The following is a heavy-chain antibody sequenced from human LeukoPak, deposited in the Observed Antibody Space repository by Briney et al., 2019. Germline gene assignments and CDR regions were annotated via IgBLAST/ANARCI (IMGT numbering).Heavy chain of an antibody. J-gene: IGHJ6*02. CDR2: ISWNSGSI. Sequence: GRSLRLSCAASGFTFDDYAMHWVRQAPGKGLEWVSGISWNSGSIDYADSVKGRFTISRDNAKNSLYLQMNSLRAEDTALYYCAKDIGEGAVAASDYYYDMDVWGQGTTVTVSS. CDR1: GFTFDDYA. CDR3: AKDIGEGAVAASDYYYDMDV. D-gene: IGHD6-19*01. V-gene: IGHV3-9*01.